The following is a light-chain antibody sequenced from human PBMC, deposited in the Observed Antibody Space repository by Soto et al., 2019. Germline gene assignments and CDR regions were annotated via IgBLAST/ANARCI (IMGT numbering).Light chain of an antibody. CDR2: EVN. CDR3: SSYRGSSTYLL. V-gene: IGLV2-8*01. CDR1: SSDIGGYNF. Sequence: QSALTQPPSASGSPGQSVTISCTGTSSDIGGYNFVSWYQQHPGKAPKLMIDEVNKRPSGVPDRFSGSKSGNTASLTISGLQAEDEALYYCSSYRGSSTYLLFGGGTKLTVL. J-gene: IGLJ3*02.